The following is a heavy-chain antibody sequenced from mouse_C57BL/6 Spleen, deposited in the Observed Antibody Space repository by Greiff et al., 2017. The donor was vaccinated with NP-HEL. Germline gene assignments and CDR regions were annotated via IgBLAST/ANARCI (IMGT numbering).Heavy chain of an antibody. CDR1: GYTFTSYW. Sequence: QVQLQQPGAELVKPGASVKLSCKASGYTFTSYWMHWVKQRPGQGLEWIGMIHPNSGSTNYNEKFKSKATLTVDKSSSTAYMQLNSLTSEDSAVYYCARDGYYDAMDYWGQGTSVTVSS. V-gene: IGHV1-64*01. J-gene: IGHJ4*01. D-gene: IGHD2-3*01. CDR3: ARDGYYDAMDY. CDR2: IHPNSGST.